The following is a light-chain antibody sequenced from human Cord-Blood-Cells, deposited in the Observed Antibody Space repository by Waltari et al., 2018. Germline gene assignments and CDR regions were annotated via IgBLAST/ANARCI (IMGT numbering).Light chain of an antibody. J-gene: IGKJ4*01. CDR3: QQRSNWPRT. V-gene: IGKV3-11*01. CDR1: QIVSSY. CDR2: DAS. Sequence: ILLTQATATPSLSPGERATVSCRASQIVSSYLAWYQQKPGQAPRLLIYDASNRANGIPARFSCSGSGTDFTLTISSLEPEDFAVYYCQQRSNWPRTFGGGTKVEIK.